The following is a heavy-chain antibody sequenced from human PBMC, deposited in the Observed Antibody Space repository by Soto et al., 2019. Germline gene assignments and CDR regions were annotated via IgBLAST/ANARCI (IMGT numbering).Heavy chain of an antibody. D-gene: IGHD2-2*02. Sequence: PSETLSLTCAVSGYSISSGYYWSWIRQLPGQGLEWVWYLHSGGTYYYNASFRSRVAISVDKSKNQFSLNLSPVNAVDTAVYYCARDLCSSTSCYTPRTYSGLDVWGPGTTVTVSS. CDR2: LHSGGTY. CDR1: GYSISSGYY. V-gene: IGHV4-30-4*08. J-gene: IGHJ6*02. CDR3: ARDLCSSTSCYTPRTYSGLDV.